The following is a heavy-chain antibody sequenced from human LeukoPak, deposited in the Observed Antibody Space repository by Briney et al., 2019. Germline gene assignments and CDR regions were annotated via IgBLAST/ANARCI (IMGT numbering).Heavy chain of an antibody. CDR1: GRFDSSCF. CDR2: VHHSGTT. CDR3: ARGGWCTRTSCYFHLWGEGSRVSVL. Sequence: ADPVSLMCTLSGRFDSSCFWKWLRQPAGKGLECLGCVHHSGTTNYNPPLKSRVTISLDKSKKQFSLKLSYVTAPGRAGNYCARGGWCTRTSCYFHLWGEGSRVSVLWG. V-gene: IGHV4-59*02. D-gene: IGHD2-8*01. J-gene: IGHJ2*01.